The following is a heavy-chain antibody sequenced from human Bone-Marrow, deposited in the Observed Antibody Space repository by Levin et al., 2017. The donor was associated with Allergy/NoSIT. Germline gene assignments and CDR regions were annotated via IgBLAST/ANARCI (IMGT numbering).Heavy chain of an antibody. CDR3: ARTDILTGWDPGARPYYFDY. V-gene: IGHV1-2*02. D-gene: IGHD3-9*01. CDR1: GYTFTGYY. CDR2: INPNSGGT. J-gene: IGHJ4*02. Sequence: ASVKVSCKASGYTFTGYYMHWVRQAPGQGLEWMGWINPNSGGTNYAQKFQGRVTMTRDTSISTAYMELSRLRSDDTAVYYCARTDILTGWDPGARPYYFDYWGQGTLVTVSS.